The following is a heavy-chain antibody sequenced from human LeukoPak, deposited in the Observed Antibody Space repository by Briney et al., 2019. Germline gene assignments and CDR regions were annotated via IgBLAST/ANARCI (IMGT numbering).Heavy chain of an antibody. CDR1: GYTFTSYG. D-gene: IGHD3-22*01. CDR2: ISAYNGNT. V-gene: IGHV1-18*01. CDR3: ARWGYPSSMYYYDSSGSDY. Sequence: ASVKVSRKASGYTFTSYGISWVRQAPGQGLEWMGWISAYNGNTNYAQKLQGRVTMTTDTSTSTAYMELRSLRSDDTAVYYCARWGYPSSMYYYDSSGSDYWGQGTLVTVSS. J-gene: IGHJ4*02.